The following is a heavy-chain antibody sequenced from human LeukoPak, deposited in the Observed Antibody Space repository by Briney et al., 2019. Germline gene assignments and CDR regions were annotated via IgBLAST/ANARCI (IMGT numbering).Heavy chain of an antibody. Sequence: GGSLRLSCAASGFTFSSYEMNWVRQAPGKGLEWVSCISSSGSTIYYADSVKGRFTISRDNAKNSLYLQMNSLRAEDTAVYYCARARYGSGSCDYWGQGTLVTVSS. V-gene: IGHV3-48*03. J-gene: IGHJ4*02. CDR3: ARARYGSGSCDY. CDR2: ISSSGSTI. CDR1: GFTFSSYE. D-gene: IGHD3-10*01.